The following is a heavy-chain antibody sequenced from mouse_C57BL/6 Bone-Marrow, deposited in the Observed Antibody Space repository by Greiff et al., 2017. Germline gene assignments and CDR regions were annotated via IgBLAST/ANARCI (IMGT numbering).Heavy chain of an antibody. CDR3: ARHYYSGFAY. V-gene: IGHV7-3*01. CDR2: IRNKANGYTT. D-gene: IGHD2-12*01. Sequence: DVMLVESGGGLVQPGGSLSLSCAASGFTFTDYYMSWVRQPPGKALEWLGFIRNKANGYTTEYSASVKGRFTISRDNSQSILYLQMNALRAEDSATYYCARHYYSGFAYWGQGTLVTVSA. CDR1: GFTFTDYY. J-gene: IGHJ3*01.